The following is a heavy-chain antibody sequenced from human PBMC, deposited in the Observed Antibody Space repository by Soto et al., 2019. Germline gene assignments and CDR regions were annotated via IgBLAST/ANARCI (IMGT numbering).Heavy chain of an antibody. CDR2: VIPIFGTA. Sequence: GASRKVPCKASGGTFSIYAISWVRQAPGQGLEWMGGVIPIFGTANYAQKFQGRVTITADEATSTAYMELRSLRSENTAVYYCARAADSRWSIWRSVGMEVWGPGTKVNLS. D-gene: IGHD6-13*01. CDR3: ARAADSRWSIWRSVGMEV. J-gene: IGHJ6*02. CDR1: GGTFSIYA. V-gene: IGHV1-69*13.